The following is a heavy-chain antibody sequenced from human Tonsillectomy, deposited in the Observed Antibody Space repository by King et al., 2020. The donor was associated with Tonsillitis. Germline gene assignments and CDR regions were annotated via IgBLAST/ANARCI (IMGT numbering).Heavy chain of an antibody. J-gene: IGHJ3*01. CDR2: IYSGGGSK. V-gene: IGHV3-23*03. CDR3: ARERVTTAGGDSVDF. CDR1: GFTFSNYA. Sequence: VQLVESGGGLVQPGGSLRLSCAASGFTFSNYAMTWVRQAPGKGLEWVSVIYSGGGSKYYADSVKGRFTISRDNSRNTVYLQMSSLRADDTAVYYCARERVTTAGGDSVDFWGQGTMVTV. D-gene: IGHD6-25*01.